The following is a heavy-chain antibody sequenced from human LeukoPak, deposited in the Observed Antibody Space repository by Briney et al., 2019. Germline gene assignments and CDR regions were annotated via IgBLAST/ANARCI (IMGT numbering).Heavy chain of an antibody. V-gene: IGHV3-49*03. CDR1: GFTFGDYA. CDR2: IKSKAYGGAI. D-gene: IGHD6-6*01. Sequence: GSLRLSCTASGFTFGDYAVIWYRQAPGKGLEWVSFIKSKAYGGAIEFAASVKGRFRISRDDSKSIAYLQMNSLKTEDPAVYYCSSSDGTAFDYWGQGTLVTVSS. J-gene: IGHJ4*02. CDR3: SSSDGTAFDY.